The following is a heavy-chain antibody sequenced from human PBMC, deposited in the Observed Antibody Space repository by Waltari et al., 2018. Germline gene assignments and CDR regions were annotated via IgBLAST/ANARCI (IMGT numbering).Heavy chain of an antibody. CDR1: GFTFSSYA. J-gene: IGHJ4*02. Sequence: QVQLVESGGGVVQPGRSLRLSCAASGFTFSSYAMHWVRQAPGKGLEWVAVISYDGSNKYYADSVKGRFTISRDNSKNTLYLQMNSLRAEDTAVYYCARDSSSWYRGIFDYWGQGTLVTVSS. D-gene: IGHD6-13*01. V-gene: IGHV3-30-3*01. CDR3: ARDSSSWYRGIFDY. CDR2: ISYDGSNK.